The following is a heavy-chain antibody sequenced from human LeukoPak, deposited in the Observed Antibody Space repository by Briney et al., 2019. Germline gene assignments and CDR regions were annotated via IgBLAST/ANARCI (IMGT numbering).Heavy chain of an antibody. D-gene: IGHD6-13*01. CDR1: GFTLSSYE. Sequence: GVSLRLSCAASGFTLSSYEMNWVRLAPGKGLEWISYISRTGNSIYYADSVKGRFTISRDSAKNSLYLQMNSLRAEDTAVYYCARGPYSSNGYVDYWGQGTLVTGAS. J-gene: IGHJ4*02. CDR3: ARGPYSSNGYVDY. CDR2: ISRTGNSI. V-gene: IGHV3-48*03.